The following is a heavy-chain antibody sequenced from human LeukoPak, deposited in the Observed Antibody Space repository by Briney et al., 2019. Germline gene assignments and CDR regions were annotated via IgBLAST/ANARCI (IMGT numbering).Heavy chain of an antibody. CDR1: GGSISSSSYY. J-gene: IGHJ4*02. CDR3: ARHTRYTSGWGGEDY. Sequence: SETLSLTCTVSGGSISSSSYYWAWIRQPPGKGLEWIGSIYYSGSTYYNPSLKSRVTIAVDTSKNQFSMKLSSVTAADTAVYYCARHTRYTSGWGGEDYWGQGTLVTVSS. V-gene: IGHV4-39*01. D-gene: IGHD6-19*01. CDR2: IYYSGST.